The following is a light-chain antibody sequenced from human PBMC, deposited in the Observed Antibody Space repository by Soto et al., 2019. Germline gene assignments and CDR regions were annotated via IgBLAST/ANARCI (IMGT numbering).Light chain of an antibody. V-gene: IGKV4-1*01. Sequence: DIVMTQSPDSLSVSLGERATINCKSSQSILYRSNSKYYLAWYQQKPGHPPKLLIYWASTRGSGVPDRFSGSGSGTDFTLTISSLEPEDFAVYYCQQRSNWPPRYTFGQGTKLEI. CDR1: QSILYRSNSKYY. CDR3: QQRSNWPPRYT. J-gene: IGKJ2*01. CDR2: WAS.